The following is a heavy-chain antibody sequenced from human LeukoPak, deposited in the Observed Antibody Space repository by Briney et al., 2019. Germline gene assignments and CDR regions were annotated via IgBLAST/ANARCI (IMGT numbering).Heavy chain of an antibody. J-gene: IGHJ5*02. CDR3: ARGPHYDFWSGYYENWFDP. V-gene: IGHV4-59*01. Sequence: PSETLSLTCTVSGGSISSYYWSWIRQPPGKGLEWIGYIYYSGSTNYNPSLKSRVTISVDTSKNQFSLKLSSVTAADTAVYYCARGPHYDFWSGYYENWFDPWGQGTLVTVSS. CDR1: GGSISSYY. CDR2: IYYSGST. D-gene: IGHD3-3*01.